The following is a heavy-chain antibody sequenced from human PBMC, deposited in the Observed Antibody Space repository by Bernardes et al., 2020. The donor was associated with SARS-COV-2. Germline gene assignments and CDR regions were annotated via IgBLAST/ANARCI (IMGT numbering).Heavy chain of an antibody. Sequence: GGSLRLSCAASGFTFSGYAMSWVRQAPGMGLEWVSFVSGSGSRTYYADSVKGRFTISRDNSKNTLYVQMNSLRAEDTAVYYCAKDARYSGDYYYGDYWGQGTLVTVSS. CDR3: AKDARYSGDYYYGDY. CDR2: VSGSGSRT. D-gene: IGHD3-22*01. J-gene: IGHJ4*02. CDR1: GFTFSGYA. V-gene: IGHV3-23*01.